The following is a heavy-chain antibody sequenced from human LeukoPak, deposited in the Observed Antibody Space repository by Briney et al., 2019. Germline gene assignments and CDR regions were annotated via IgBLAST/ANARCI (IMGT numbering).Heavy chain of an antibody. V-gene: IGHV3-23*01. Sequence: GGSLRLSCSASGFTFSSYGMSWVRLAPGKGLEWVSGISASGGITYYADSVKGRFTISRDNSKNSLYLQMNSLRAEDTALYYCAKDPTGGSAYWYFDLWGRGTLVTVSS. CDR2: ISASGGIT. D-gene: IGHD2-15*01. CDR3: AKDPTGGSAYWYFDL. J-gene: IGHJ2*01. CDR1: GFTFSSYG.